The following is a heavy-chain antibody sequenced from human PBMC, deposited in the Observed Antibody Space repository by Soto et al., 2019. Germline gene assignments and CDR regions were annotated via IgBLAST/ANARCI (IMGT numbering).Heavy chain of an antibody. CDR1: GGSISSGDYY. D-gene: IGHD3-22*01. CDR3: ARILPYYGSSGYSYYFDY. CDR2: IYYSGST. V-gene: IGHV4-30-4*01. Sequence: QVQLQESGPGLVKPSQTLSLTCTVSGGSISSGDYYWSWIRQPPGKGLEWIGYIYYSGSTYYNPSLKSRVTISVDTSKNQFSLKLSSVTAADTAVYYCARILPYYGSSGYSYYFDYWGQGTLVTVSS. J-gene: IGHJ4*02.